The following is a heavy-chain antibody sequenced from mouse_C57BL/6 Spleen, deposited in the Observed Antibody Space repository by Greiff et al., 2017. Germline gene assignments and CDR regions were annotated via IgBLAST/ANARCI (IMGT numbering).Heavy chain of an antibody. CDR1: GYTFTTYP. V-gene: IGHV1-47*01. J-gene: IGHJ3*01. Sequence: VKLQQSGAELVKPGASVKLSCTASGYTFTTYPMEWVKQNHGKSLEWIGNFDPYDDDTKYNEKFKGKATLTVDTSSNTAYLQLSRLTSDDSAVYYCARSSTFFSLFAYWGQGTLVTVSA. D-gene: IGHD5-1*01. CDR2: FDPYDDDT. CDR3: ARSSTFFSLFAY.